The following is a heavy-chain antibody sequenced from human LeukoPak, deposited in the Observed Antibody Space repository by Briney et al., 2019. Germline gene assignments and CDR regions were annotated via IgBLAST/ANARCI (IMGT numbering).Heavy chain of an antibody. Sequence: SVKVSCKASGDTFSCYAISWVRQAPGQGLEWMGGIIPIFGTANYAQKFQGRVTITADGSTSTAYMELSSLRSEDTAVYYCARGGDSSRSYCVNFFLPRGQGTLVTVSS. CDR3: ARGGDSSRSYCVNFFLP. D-gene: IGHD3-10*01. V-gene: IGHV1-69*01. CDR2: IIPIFGTA. CDR1: GDTFSCYA. J-gene: IGHJ5*02.